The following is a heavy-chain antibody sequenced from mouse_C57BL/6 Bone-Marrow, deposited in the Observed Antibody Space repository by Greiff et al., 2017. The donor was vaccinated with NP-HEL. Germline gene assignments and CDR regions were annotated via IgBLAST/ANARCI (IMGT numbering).Heavy chain of an antibody. D-gene: IGHD1-1*01. Sequence: QVQLQQSGAELVKPGASVKLSCKASGYTFTSYWMHWVKQRPGQGLEWIGMIHPNSGSTNYNEKFKSKATLTVDKSSSTAYMQLSSLTSEDSAVYYCAKPAVTTVVARYYFDYWGQGTTLTVSS. CDR3: AKPAVTTVVARYYFDY. CDR1: GYTFTSYW. V-gene: IGHV1-64*01. J-gene: IGHJ2*01. CDR2: IHPNSGST.